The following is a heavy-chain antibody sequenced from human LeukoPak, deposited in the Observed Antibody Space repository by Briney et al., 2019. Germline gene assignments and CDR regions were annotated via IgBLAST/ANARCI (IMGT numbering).Heavy chain of an antibody. CDR1: GFTFSSYS. CDR2: ISSSSSYI. CDR3: ARDYNIGTGYYTNWFDP. Sequence: GGSLRLSCAASGFTFSSYSMNWVRQAPGKGLEWVSSISSSSSYIYYADSVMGRFTISRDNAKNSLYLQMNSLRAEDTAVYYCARDYNIGTGYYTNWFDPWGQGTLVTVSS. D-gene: IGHD3-9*01. J-gene: IGHJ5*02. V-gene: IGHV3-21*01.